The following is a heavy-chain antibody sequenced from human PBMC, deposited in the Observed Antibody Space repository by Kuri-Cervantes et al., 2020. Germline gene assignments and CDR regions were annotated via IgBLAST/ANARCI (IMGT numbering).Heavy chain of an antibody. V-gene: IGHV1-69*06. CDR1: GGTFSSYA. Sequence: SVKVSCKASGGTFSSYAISWVRQAPGQGLEWMGGIIPIFGTANYAQKFQGRVTITADKSTSTAYMELRSLRSDDTAVYYCARYLRRDNREDYWGQGTLVTVSS. CDR2: IIPIFGTA. D-gene: IGHD3-10*02. J-gene: IGHJ4*02. CDR3: ARYLRRDNREDY.